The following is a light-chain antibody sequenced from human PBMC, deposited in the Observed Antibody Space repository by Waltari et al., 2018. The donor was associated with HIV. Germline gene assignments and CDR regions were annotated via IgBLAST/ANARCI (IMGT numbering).Light chain of an antibody. Sequence: IQMTQSPSTLSAFVGDRVTITCRASQSISNWLAWYQQKPGKAPKLLIYDASTLHSGVPTRFSGSGSGTEFTLTIRSLQPDDFATYYCQQYNTYSSTFGQGTKLEIK. CDR3: QQYNTYSST. J-gene: IGKJ2*01. V-gene: IGKV1-5*03. CDR1: QSISNW. CDR2: DAS.